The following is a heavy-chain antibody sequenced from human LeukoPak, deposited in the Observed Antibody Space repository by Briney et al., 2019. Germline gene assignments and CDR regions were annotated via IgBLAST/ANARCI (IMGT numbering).Heavy chain of an antibody. J-gene: IGHJ4*02. D-gene: IGHD2-15*01. Sequence: SETLSLTCTVSNGSISTYYWTWIRQSPGKGLEWIGYTYYSGGTNYNPSLKSRVTISVDTSKNQFSLKLNSVTAADTAVYYCARGKWYGDYWGQGTLVTVSS. CDR3: ARGKWYGDY. V-gene: IGHV4-59*01. CDR2: TYYSGGT. CDR1: NGSISTYY.